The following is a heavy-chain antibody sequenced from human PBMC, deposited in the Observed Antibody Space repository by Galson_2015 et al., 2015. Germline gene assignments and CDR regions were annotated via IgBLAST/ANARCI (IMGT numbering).Heavy chain of an antibody. D-gene: IGHD3-9*01. Sequence: SLRLSCAASGFTVSTNYMTWVRQAPGKGLEWLSIIYSGGSTYYADSVKGRFAISRDNSKNTLDLLMNSLRAEDTAVYYCATVTNPLRYLDSWGQGTLVTVSS. J-gene: IGHJ4*02. CDR3: ATVTNPLRYLDS. CDR1: GFTVSTNY. V-gene: IGHV3-53*01. CDR2: IYSGGST.